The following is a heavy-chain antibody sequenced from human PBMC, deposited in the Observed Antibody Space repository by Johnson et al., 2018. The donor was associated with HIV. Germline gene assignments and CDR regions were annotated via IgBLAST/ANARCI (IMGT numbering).Heavy chain of an antibody. J-gene: IGHJ3*02. Sequence: EVQLVESGGGLIQPGGSLRLSCAASGFTVSSNYMSWVRQAPGKGLEWVSVIYSGCSTYYADSVKGRFTLSRDSSKNTLYLRMNSLRAEDTAVYYCAKDLETGDDYVWGSYQLGAFDIGGQGTMVTVSS. CDR2: IYSGCST. CDR3: AKDLETGDDYVWGSYQLGAFDI. CDR1: GFTVSSNY. V-gene: IGHV3-53*01. D-gene: IGHD3-16*02.